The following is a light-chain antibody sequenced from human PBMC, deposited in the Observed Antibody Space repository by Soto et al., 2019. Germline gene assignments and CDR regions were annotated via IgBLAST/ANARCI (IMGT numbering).Light chain of an antibody. J-gene: IGKJ1*01. CDR1: QGITNY. Sequence: DIQVTQSPSSLSASVGDRVTITCRASQGITNYLARYQQRPGKVPNRLIYDASTLKSAVPSRFSGRGSGTDFTLTISSLQPEDVATYYCQKYNSAPWTFGQGTKVEIK. CDR3: QKYNSAPWT. V-gene: IGKV1-27*01. CDR2: DAS.